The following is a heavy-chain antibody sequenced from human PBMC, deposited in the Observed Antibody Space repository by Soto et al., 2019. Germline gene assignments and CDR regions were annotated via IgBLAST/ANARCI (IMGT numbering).Heavy chain of an antibody. CDR3: ARVPLSMTSPGPNFDY. J-gene: IGHJ4*02. D-gene: IGHD2-2*01. Sequence: SETLSLTCTVSGGSISSGGYYWSWIRQHPGKGLEWIGYIYYSGSTYYNPSLKSRVTISVDTSKNQFSLKLSSVTAADTAVYYCARVPLSMTSPGPNFDYWGQGTLVTVSS. CDR2: IYYSGST. CDR1: GGSISSGGYY. V-gene: IGHV4-31*03.